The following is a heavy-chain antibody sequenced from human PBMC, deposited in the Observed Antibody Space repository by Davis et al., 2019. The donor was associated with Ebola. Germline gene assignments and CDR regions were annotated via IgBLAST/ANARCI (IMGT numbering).Heavy chain of an antibody. D-gene: IGHD4-23*01. CDR2: IYYSGRT. CDR1: GGSINSYY. V-gene: IGHV4-59*01. CDR3: AREGGNSYFDY. J-gene: IGHJ4*02. Sequence: SETLSLTCTVSGGSINSYYWSWIRQPPGKGLEWIGYIYYSGRTSYNPSRESRVTISVDTSKNQFSLELSSMTAADTAVYYCAREGGNSYFDYWGQGTLVTVSS.